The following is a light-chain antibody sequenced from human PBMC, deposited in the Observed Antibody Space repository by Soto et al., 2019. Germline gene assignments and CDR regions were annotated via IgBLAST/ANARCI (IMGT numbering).Light chain of an antibody. CDR2: SGS. J-gene: IGKJ1*01. CDR3: QQYNDWPQT. CDR1: QTIGDS. V-gene: IGKV3-15*01. Sequence: EIVLTQSPATLSVFPGETATLSCRASQTIGDSLAWYQQRPGQAPRLLVSSGSTRATDIPARFSGRGSGSEFTLTINSLQSEDFALYYCQQYNDWPQTFGQGTKVEI.